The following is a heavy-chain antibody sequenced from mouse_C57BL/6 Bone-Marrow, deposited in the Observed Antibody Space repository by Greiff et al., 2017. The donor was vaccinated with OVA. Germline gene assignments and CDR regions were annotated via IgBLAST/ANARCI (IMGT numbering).Heavy chain of an antibody. CDR1: GYTFTSYG. CDR2: IYPRSGNT. CDR3: ARCTNYYDLSMDY. V-gene: IGHV1-81*01. D-gene: IGHD1-1*01. J-gene: IGHJ4*01. Sequence: QVQLQQSGAELARPGASVKLSCKASGYTFTSYGFSWVKQRTGQGLEWIGEIYPRSGNTYYNEKFKGKATLTADKSSSTAYMELRRLTSEDSAVYYCARCTNYYDLSMDYWGQGTSVTVSS.